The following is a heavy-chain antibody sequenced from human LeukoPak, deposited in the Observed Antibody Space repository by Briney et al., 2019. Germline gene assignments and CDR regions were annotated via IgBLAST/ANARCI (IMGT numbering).Heavy chain of an antibody. V-gene: IGHV3-48*01. CDR2: ISSSSSTI. CDR3: VRSDVVRGITSRGY. J-gene: IGHJ4*02. D-gene: IGHD3-10*01. CDR1: GFTFSSYS. Sequence: GSLRLSCAASGFTFSSYSMNWVRQAPGKGLEWVSYISSSSSTIYYADSVKGRFTISRDNSKNTLYLQMNSLRAEDTAVYYCVRSDVVRGITSRGYWGQGTLVTVSS.